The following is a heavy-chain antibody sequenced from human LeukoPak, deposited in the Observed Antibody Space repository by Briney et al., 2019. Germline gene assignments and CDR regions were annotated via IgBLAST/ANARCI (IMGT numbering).Heavy chain of an antibody. J-gene: IGHJ4*02. CDR1: GFTFSSYA. CDR2: ISSGGTTI. D-gene: IGHD6-19*01. V-gene: IGHV3-48*03. CDR3: VYSSGWLFDY. Sequence: GGSLRLSCAASGFTFSSYAMSWVRQAPGKGLEWVSYISSGGTTIYYGDSVKGRFTISRDNAKNSLYLQMNSLRAEDTAVYYCVYSSGWLFDYWGQGTLVTVSS.